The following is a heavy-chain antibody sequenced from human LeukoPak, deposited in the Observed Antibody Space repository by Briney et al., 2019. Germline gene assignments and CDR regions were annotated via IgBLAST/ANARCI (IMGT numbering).Heavy chain of an antibody. Sequence: SETLSLTCTVSGGSISSYYWSWIRQPAGKGLEWIGRIYTSGSTNYNPSLKSRVTMSVDTSKNQFSLKLSSVTAADTAVYYCARELLGYSSSYPFDYWGQGTLVTVSS. D-gene: IGHD6-13*01. V-gene: IGHV4-4*07. CDR1: GGSISSYY. J-gene: IGHJ4*02. CDR2: IYTSGST. CDR3: ARELLGYSSSYPFDY.